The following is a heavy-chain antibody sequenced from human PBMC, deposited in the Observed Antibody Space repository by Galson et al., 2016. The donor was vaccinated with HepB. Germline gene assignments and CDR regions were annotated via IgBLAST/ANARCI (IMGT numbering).Heavy chain of an antibody. CDR3: ARRGYCSGDSCQGSYGWFDP. CDR1: GYSFSNYW. Sequence: QSGAEVKKPGESLKISCKGSGYSFSNYWIAWVRQMPGKGLEWMGIIYPGDSDTRYSPSFQGQVTISADKSISTAYLQWSSLKASDTAMYYCARRGYCSGDSCQGSYGWFDPWGQGTLVTVSS. J-gene: IGHJ5*02. D-gene: IGHD2-15*01. V-gene: IGHV5-51*03. CDR2: IYPGDSDT.